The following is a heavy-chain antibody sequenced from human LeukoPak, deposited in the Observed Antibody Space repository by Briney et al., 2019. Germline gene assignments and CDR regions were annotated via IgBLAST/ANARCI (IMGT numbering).Heavy chain of an antibody. Sequence: SETLSLTCGVSGDSISTNYWSWIRQSAGKGLEWIGRIYNTGSTYYNPSLRSRVTMSVDTSNNQFSLKLSSVTAADTAVYYFAREGPYSGAWYVDYGGQGTLVTVSS. D-gene: IGHD6-19*01. J-gene: IGHJ4*02. CDR2: IYNTGST. CDR1: GDSISTNY. V-gene: IGHV4-4*07. CDR3: AREGPYSGAWYVDY.